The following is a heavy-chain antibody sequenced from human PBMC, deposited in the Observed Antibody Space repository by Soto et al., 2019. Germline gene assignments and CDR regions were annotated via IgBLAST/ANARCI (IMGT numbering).Heavy chain of an antibody. Sequence: ASVKVSCKASGYTFTGYYMHWVRQAPGQGLEWMGWINPNSGGTNYAQKFQGRVIMTRDTSISTAYMELSRLRSDDTAVYYCARVRFLEWSPYNWFDPWGQGTLVTVSS. CDR3: ARVRFLEWSPYNWFDP. CDR2: INPNSGGT. V-gene: IGHV1-2*02. CDR1: GYTFTGYY. J-gene: IGHJ5*02. D-gene: IGHD3-3*01.